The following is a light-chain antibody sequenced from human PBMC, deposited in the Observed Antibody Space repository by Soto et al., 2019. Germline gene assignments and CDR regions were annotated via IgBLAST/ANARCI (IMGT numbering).Light chain of an antibody. J-gene: IGKJ1*01. CDR3: QQYGTSPWT. CDR1: QSVNSDY. V-gene: IGKV3-20*01. CDR2: IAS. Sequence: EIVLTQSPGTLSLFPGERATLSCRATQSVNSDYLAWYQQKPGQAPRLLIYIASRRATGIPDRFSGGGSGTDFTLTINRLEPEDFALYYCQQYGTSPWTFGQGTKVEIK.